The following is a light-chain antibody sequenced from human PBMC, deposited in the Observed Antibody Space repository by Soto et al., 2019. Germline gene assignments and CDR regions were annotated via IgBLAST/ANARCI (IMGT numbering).Light chain of an antibody. CDR1: QSVSSY. CDR2: GAF. Sequence: EIVLTQSPATLSLSPGDRATLSCRASQSVSSYLAWYQQKPGQAPSLLIYGAFTRATGIPARFSGTGSGTEFTLTISSLQSEDFALYYCQQYNDWPLTFGQGTKVDIK. V-gene: IGKV3-15*01. J-gene: IGKJ1*01. CDR3: QQYNDWPLT.